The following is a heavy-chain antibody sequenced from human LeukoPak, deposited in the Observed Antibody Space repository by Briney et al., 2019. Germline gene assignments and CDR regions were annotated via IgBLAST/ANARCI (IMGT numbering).Heavy chain of an antibody. V-gene: IGHV1-18*01. Sequence: ASVKVSCKASGYTFTSYGISWVRQASGQGLEWMGWISAYNGNTNYAQKLQGRVTMTTDTSTSTAYMELRSLRSDDTAVYYCARLYILTGYSPGYYFDYWGQGTLVTVSS. J-gene: IGHJ4*02. D-gene: IGHD3-9*01. CDR3: ARLYILTGYSPGYYFDY. CDR2: ISAYNGNT. CDR1: GYTFTSYG.